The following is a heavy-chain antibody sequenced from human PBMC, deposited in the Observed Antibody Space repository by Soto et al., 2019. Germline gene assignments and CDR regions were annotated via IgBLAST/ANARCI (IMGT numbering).Heavy chain of an antibody. CDR2: ISSDGNNK. CDR3: AIEGPGGACRN. Sequence: QVQLVESGGGVVQPGRSLRLSCAASGFTFSTYGMHWLRQAPGKGLEWVTLISSDGNNKYYTDSVKGRFTISRDNSKSALYLDMNSLRVEDTAVYYCAIEGPGGACRNWGQGTLVTVSP. CDR1: GFTFSTYG. V-gene: IGHV3-30*03. J-gene: IGHJ4*02. D-gene: IGHD2-21*02.